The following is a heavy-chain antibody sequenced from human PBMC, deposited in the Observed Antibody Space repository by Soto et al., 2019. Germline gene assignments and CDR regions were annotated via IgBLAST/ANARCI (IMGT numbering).Heavy chain of an antibody. Sequence: QLQLQESGPGLVKPSETLSLTCTVSGDSISSSSYYWGWIRQPPGKGLEWIGNIYYSGSTYYNPSPKRRVTISVDTSKNQFSLKLSSVTATDTAVYFCARQEQLVYYYFDYWGQGTLFTVSS. J-gene: IGHJ4*02. CDR2: IYYSGST. V-gene: IGHV4-39*01. CDR1: GDSISSSSYY. D-gene: IGHD6-6*01. CDR3: ARQEQLVYYYFDY.